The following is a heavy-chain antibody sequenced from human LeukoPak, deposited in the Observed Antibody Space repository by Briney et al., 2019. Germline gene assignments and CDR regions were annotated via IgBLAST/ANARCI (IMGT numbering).Heavy chain of an antibody. CDR1: RFSFSTYA. J-gene: IGHJ4*02. CDR3: AKTQPFSGSYGGGYFDY. V-gene: IGHV3-23*01. CDR2: ISNSGGTT. Sequence: PGGSLRLSCAASRFSFSTYAMSWVRQAPGKGLEWVSSISNSGGTTYYADSVKGRFTISRDNSKNTLYLQMNSLSAEDTAVYHCAKTQPFSGSYGGGYFDYWGQGTLVTVSS. D-gene: IGHD1-26*01.